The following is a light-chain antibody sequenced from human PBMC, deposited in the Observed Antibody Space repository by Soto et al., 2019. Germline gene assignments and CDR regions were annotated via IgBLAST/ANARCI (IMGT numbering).Light chain of an antibody. CDR2: DVS. J-gene: IGLJ2*01. CDR3: SSYTSSSTLV. Sequence: QSVLTKPASVSGSPGQSITISCTGTSSDVGGYNYVSWYQQHPGKAPTLMIYDVSNRPSGVSNRFSGSKSGNTASLTISGLQAEDEADYYCSSYTSSSTLVFGGGTKLTVL. CDR1: SSDVGGYNY. V-gene: IGLV2-14*01.